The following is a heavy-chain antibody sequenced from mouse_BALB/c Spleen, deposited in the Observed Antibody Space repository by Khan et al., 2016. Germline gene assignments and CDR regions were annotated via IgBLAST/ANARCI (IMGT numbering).Heavy chain of an antibody. V-gene: IGHV3-2*02. D-gene: IGHD2-2*01. CDR3: ARWLDAMDY. CDR2: IRYSGTT. Sequence: EVQLQESGPGLVKPSQSLSLTCTVTGYSITSDYAWNWIRQFPGNKLEWMGYIRYSGTTTYNPSLKSRISITRDTSKNQFFLQLNSVTTEDTATYYCARWLDAMDYWGQGTSVTVSS. J-gene: IGHJ4*01. CDR1: GYSITSDYA.